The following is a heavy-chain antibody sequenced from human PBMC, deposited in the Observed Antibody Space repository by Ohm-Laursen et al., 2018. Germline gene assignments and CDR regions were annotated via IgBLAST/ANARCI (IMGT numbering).Heavy chain of an antibody. CDR3: ARCRSSGCDAFDF. Sequence: GESLKISCKGSGYSFTSYWIGWVRQMPGKGLEWMGNIFPGDSDIRYSPSLQGQVTISADKSISTIYLQWTSLQASDSAMYYCARCRSSGCDAFDFWGQGTMVTVSS. V-gene: IGHV5-51*03. D-gene: IGHD6-19*01. J-gene: IGHJ3*01. CDR2: IFPGDSDI. CDR1: GYSFTSYW.